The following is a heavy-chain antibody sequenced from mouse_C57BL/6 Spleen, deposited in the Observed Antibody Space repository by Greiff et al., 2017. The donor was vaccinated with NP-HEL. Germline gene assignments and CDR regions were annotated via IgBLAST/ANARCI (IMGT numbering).Heavy chain of an antibody. CDR2: IWRGGST. CDR1: GFSLTSYG. D-gene: IGHD1-1*01. J-gene: IGHJ3*01. Sequence: QVQLQQSGPGLVQPSQSLYITCTVSGFSLTSYGVHWVRQSPGKGLEWLGVIWRGGSTDYNAAFMSRLSITKDNSKSQVFFKMNSLQADDTAIYYCAKNGDYYGSKAWFAYWGQGTLVTVSA. V-gene: IGHV2-5*01. CDR3: AKNGDYYGSKAWFAY.